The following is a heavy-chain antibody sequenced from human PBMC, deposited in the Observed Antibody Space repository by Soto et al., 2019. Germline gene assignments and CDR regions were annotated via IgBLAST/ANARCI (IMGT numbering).Heavy chain of an antibody. Sequence: GGSLRLSCAASGFTFNSYGIQWVRQAPGKGLEWVPVIYSGGSTYYADSVKGRFTISRDNSKNTLYLQMNSLRAEDTAVYYCARDSSSWSQDWGQGTLVTVSS. CDR1: GFTFNSYG. D-gene: IGHD6-13*01. V-gene: IGHV3-53*01. CDR2: IYSGGST. J-gene: IGHJ4*02. CDR3: ARDSSSWSQD.